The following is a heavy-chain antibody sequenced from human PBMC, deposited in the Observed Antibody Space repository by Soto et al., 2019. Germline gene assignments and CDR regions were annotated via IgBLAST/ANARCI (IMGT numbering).Heavy chain of an antibody. V-gene: IGHV1-69*06. J-gene: IGHJ4*02. CDR1: GGTFSSYA. Sequence: SVKGSCKASGGTFSSYAISWGRQAPGQGLEWMGGIIPIFGTANYAQKFQGRVTITADKSTSTAYMELSSLRSEDTAVYYCARSYSSTYYFDYWGQGTLVIVSS. D-gene: IGHD6-13*01. CDR3: ARSYSSTYYFDY. CDR2: IIPIFGTA.